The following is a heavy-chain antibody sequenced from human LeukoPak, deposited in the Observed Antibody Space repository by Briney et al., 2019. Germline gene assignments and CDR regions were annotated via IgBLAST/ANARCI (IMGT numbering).Heavy chain of an antibody. D-gene: IGHD3-16*01. CDR3: APTAEAYTSWWKV. J-gene: IGHJ4*02. CDR1: GYKFTDDY. CDR2: INPDSGFT. V-gene: IGHV1-2*02. Sequence: ASVKASCKASGYKFTDDYMHWVRQAPGQGLEFMGWINPDSGFTNYAQKFKGRVTMTRDTSISTAYLEVRSLTSDDTAVYYCAPTAEAYTSWWKVWGQGTLVTVSS.